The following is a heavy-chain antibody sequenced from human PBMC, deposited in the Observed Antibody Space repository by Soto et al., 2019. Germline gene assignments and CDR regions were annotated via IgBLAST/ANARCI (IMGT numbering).Heavy chain of an antibody. CDR2: TYYRSKWYK. D-gene: IGHD6-13*01. CDR1: GDSVSSNSAA. V-gene: IGHV6-1*01. J-gene: IGHJ1*01. Sequence: SQTLSLTCAISGDSVSSNSAAWNWIRQSPSRGLEWLGGTYYRSKWYKDYAVSVKSRITINPDTSKKQFSLQLNSVTPEDTAVYYCARGQQLVPIRQYFQHWGQGTLVTVSS. CDR3: ARGQQLVPIRQYFQH.